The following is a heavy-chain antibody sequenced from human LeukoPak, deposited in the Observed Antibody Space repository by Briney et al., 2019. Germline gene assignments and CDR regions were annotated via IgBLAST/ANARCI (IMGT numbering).Heavy chain of an antibody. V-gene: IGHV3-48*04. CDR3: ARVYYDSSGYHNWFDT. Sequence: GGSLRLSCGASGFTFSTYTMNWVRQAPGKGLEWVSYISSSSVTIYYADSVKGRFTISRDSAKNSLYLQMNSLRVEDTAVYYCARVYYDSSGYHNWFDTWGQGTLVTVSS. J-gene: IGHJ5*02. CDR1: GFTFSTYT. CDR2: ISSSSVTI. D-gene: IGHD3-22*01.